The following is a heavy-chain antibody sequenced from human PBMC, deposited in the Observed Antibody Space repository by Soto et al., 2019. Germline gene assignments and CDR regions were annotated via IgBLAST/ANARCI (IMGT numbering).Heavy chain of an antibody. CDR2: ITAASDTI. Sequence: EVQLVESGGGLAQPGGSLRLSCAAAGFTFSIYTMNWVRQAPGKGLEWVSYITAASDTIYYADSVKGRFTISRDNAKNSLYLQMNILRDENTAVYYCARHYTTSRVGAWFDPWGQGTLVTVSS. CDR3: ARHYTTSRVGAWFDP. CDR1: GFTFSIYT. J-gene: IGHJ5*02. D-gene: IGHD3-3*01. V-gene: IGHV3-48*02.